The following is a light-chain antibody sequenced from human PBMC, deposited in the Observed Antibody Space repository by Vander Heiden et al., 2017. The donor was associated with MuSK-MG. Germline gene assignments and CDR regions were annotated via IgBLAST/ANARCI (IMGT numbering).Light chain of an antibody. CDR3: QPYNSYSQT. CDR2: RAS. V-gene: IGKV1-5*03. J-gene: IGKJ1*01. Sequence: DIEMTQSPSTLSASVGDRVTIPCRASQSISSWLAWYQQKPGKAPKLLIYRASNLESGVPSRFSGSGSGTEFTLTISSLQPDDFATYYCQPYNSYSQTFGQGTRVEIK. CDR1: QSISSW.